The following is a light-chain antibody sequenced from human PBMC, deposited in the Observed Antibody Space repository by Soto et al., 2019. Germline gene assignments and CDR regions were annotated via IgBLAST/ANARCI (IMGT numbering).Light chain of an antibody. Sequence: QSALTQPASVSGSPGQSITISCTGTSSDIGADDFVSWYQHHPDKTPKLIIFEVTYRPTGISHRFSASKSGNTASLTISGLQAEDEADYYCQSYDSSLSGVVFGGGTKLTVL. J-gene: IGLJ2*01. CDR3: QSYDSSLSGVV. V-gene: IGLV2-14*01. CDR2: EVT. CDR1: SSDIGADDF.